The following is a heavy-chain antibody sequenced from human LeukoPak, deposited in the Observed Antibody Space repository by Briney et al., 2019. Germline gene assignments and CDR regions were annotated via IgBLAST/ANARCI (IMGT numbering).Heavy chain of an antibody. V-gene: IGHV3-15*01. CDR3: STEWLLPDY. CDR2: IKSKTVGGTA. D-gene: IGHD3-22*01. Sequence: GGSLRLSCAASGLTFSNTWMGWVRQAPGKGLEWVGRIKSKTVGGTADYAAPVKDRFTISRDDSKNTVYLQMNSLKTEDTAVYYCSTEWLLPDYWGQGTLVTVSS. CDR1: GLTFSNTW. J-gene: IGHJ4*02.